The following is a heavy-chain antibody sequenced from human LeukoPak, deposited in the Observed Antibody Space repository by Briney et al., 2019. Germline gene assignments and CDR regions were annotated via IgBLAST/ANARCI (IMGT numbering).Heavy chain of an antibody. Sequence: PGGSLRLSCAASGFTVSSNYMSWVRQAPGKGLEWVSVIYSGGSTYYADSVKGRFTISRDNSKNTLYLQMNSLRAEDTAVYYCARDRGSDYGDSWYFDLWGRGTLVTVSS. CDR2: IYSGGST. V-gene: IGHV3-53*01. CDR1: GFTVSSNY. D-gene: IGHD4-17*01. CDR3: ARDRGSDYGDSWYFDL. J-gene: IGHJ2*01.